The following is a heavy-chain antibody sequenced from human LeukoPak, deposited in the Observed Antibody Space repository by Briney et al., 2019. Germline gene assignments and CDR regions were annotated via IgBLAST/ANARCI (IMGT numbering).Heavy chain of an antibody. CDR1: GFTFSNYW. CDR3: ARNGGNSDFDY. D-gene: IGHD4-23*01. V-gene: IGHV3-7*01. Sequence: PGGSLRLSCAASGFTFSNYWVSWVRQAPGMGLEWVANIKQDGSDDYYVDSVKGRFTISRDNAKNTLYLQMNSLRAEDTAVYYCARNGGNSDFDYWGQGTLVTVSS. J-gene: IGHJ4*02. CDR2: IKQDGSDD.